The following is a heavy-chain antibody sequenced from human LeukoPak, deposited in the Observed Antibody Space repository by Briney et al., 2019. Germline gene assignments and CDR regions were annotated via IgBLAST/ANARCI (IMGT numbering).Heavy chain of an antibody. Sequence: SETLSLTCAVYGGSFSGYFWSYIRQPPGKGLEWLGEINHSGSTNYNPSLKSRVTISVDTSKNQFSLKLSSVTAADTAVYYCARDKRYYYGSTSIKTLDYWGQGTLVTVSS. CDR1: GGSFSGYF. V-gene: IGHV4-34*01. J-gene: IGHJ4*02. D-gene: IGHD3-10*01. CDR2: INHSGST. CDR3: ARDKRYYYGSTSIKTLDY.